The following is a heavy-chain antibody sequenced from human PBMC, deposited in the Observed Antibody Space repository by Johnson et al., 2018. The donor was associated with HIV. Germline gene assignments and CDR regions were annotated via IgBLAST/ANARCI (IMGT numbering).Heavy chain of an antibody. CDR1: GFTFSSYA. CDR2: ISYDGSNK. CDR3: AKDTGLGIVGAYFDI. V-gene: IGHV3-30*04. Sequence: QVQLVESGGGLVQPGGSLRLSCAASGFTFSSYAMHWVRQAPGKGLEWVAVISYDGSNKYYADSVKGRFTISRDNAKNSLYLQMNSLRAEDTALYYCAKDTGLGIVGAYFDIWGQGTMVTVSS. D-gene: IGHD1-26*01. J-gene: IGHJ3*02.